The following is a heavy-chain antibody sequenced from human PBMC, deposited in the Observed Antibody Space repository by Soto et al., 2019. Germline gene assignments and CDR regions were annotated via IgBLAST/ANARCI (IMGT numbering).Heavy chain of an antibody. D-gene: IGHD6-13*01. J-gene: IGHJ4*02. CDR2: IYYSGST. V-gene: IGHV4-59*08. CDR3: ARTGTYSTTDFDY. CDR1: GGSISSYY. Sequence: SETLSLTCTVSGGSISSYYWSWIRQPPGKGLEWIGYIYYSGSTNYNPSLKSRVTISVDTSKNQFSLKLSSVTAADTAVYYCARTGTYSTTDFDYWGQGTLVTAPQ.